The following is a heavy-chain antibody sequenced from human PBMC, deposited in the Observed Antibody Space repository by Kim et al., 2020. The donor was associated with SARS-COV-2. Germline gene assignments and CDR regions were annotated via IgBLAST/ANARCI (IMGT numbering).Heavy chain of an antibody. Sequence: ADSVKGRFTIARDTSKNTLYLQMCSLRAEDTAVYYCAKSLGGYTYGKFDYWGQGTLVTVSS. V-gene: IGHV3-23*01. D-gene: IGHD5-18*01. J-gene: IGHJ4*02. CDR3: AKSLGGYTYGKFDY.